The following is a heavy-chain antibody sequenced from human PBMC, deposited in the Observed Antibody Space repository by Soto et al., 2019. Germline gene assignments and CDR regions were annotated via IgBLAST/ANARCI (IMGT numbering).Heavy chain of an antibody. V-gene: IGHV4-31*03. CDR1: GGSISSGGYY. CDR2: IYYSGST. Sequence: QVQLQESGPGLVKPSQTLSLTCTVSGGSISSGGYYWSWIRQHPGKGLEWIGYIYYSGSTYYNPSLXSXXTTSVAPFKNQFPLKLSSVTAAATAVYYFARGLIHWGQGTLSPSPQ. J-gene: IGHJ4*02. CDR3: ARGLIH.